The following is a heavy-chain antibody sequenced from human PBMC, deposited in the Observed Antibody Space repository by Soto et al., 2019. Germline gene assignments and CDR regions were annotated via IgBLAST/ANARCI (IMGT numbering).Heavy chain of an antibody. V-gene: IGHV1-3*01. CDR3: ARDRRAGDAFDI. Sequence: ASVKVSCKASGYTFTSYAMHWVRQAPGQRLEWMGWINAGNGNTKYSQKFQGRVTITRDTSASTAYMELSSLRSEDTAVYYCARDRRAGDAFDIWGQGTMVTVSS. D-gene: IGHD6-19*01. J-gene: IGHJ3*02. CDR1: GYTFTSYA. CDR2: INAGNGNT.